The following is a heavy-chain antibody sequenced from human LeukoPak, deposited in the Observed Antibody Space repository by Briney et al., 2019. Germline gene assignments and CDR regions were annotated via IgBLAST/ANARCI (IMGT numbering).Heavy chain of an antibody. Sequence: ASVKVSCKVSGYTLTELSMHWVRQAPGKGLEWMGGFDPEDGETIYAQKFQGRVTMTEDTSTETAYMELSSLRSEDTAVYYCATKGVLRLGELSFFDYWGQGPLVTVSS. CDR2: FDPEDGET. V-gene: IGHV1-24*01. CDR3: ATKGVLRLGELSFFDY. CDR1: GYTLTELS. D-gene: IGHD3-16*02. J-gene: IGHJ4*02.